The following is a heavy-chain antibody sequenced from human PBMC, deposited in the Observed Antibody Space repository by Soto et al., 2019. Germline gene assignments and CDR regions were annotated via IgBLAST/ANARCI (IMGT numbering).Heavy chain of an antibody. Sequence: SQTLSLTCAISGDSVSSNTAAWNWIRSSPSRGLEWLGRTYYRSNWRHDYAVSVKSRITVNPDTSKNHFSLQLNSVTPDDTAVYYCARGVAGTGFDLWGQGTLVPASS. J-gene: IGHJ4*02. D-gene: IGHD6-19*01. CDR2: TYYRSNWRH. CDR1: GDSVSSNTAA. V-gene: IGHV6-1*01. CDR3: ARGVAGTGFDL.